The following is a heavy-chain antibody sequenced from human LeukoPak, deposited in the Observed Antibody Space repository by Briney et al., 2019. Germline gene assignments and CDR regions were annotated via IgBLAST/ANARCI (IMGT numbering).Heavy chain of an antibody. V-gene: IGHV4-59*08. CDR2: IYYSGST. D-gene: IGHD6-19*01. CDR3: ARQKGYSSGWYFDY. CDR1: GGSISSDY. Sequence: SETLSLTCIVSGGSISSDYWSWIRQHPGKGLEWIGYIYYSGSTYYNPSLKSRVTISVDTSKNQFSLKLSSVTAADTAVYYCARQKGYSSGWYFDYWGQGTLVTVSS. J-gene: IGHJ4*02.